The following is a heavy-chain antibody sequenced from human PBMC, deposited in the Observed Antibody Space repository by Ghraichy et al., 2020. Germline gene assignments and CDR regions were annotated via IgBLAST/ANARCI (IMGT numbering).Heavy chain of an antibody. D-gene: IGHD4-23*01. J-gene: IGHJ2*01. CDR2: INPNSGDT. Sequence: ASVKVSCKASGYTFTGYYIHWVRQAPGQGLEWMGWINPNSGDTGSAQKFQGRVTMTRDTSISTAYMELSRLTSDDTAVYYCASEGGKDRLTNWYFDLWGRGTLVTVSS. V-gene: IGHV1-2*02. CDR1: GYTFTGYY. CDR3: ASEGGKDRLTNWYFDL.